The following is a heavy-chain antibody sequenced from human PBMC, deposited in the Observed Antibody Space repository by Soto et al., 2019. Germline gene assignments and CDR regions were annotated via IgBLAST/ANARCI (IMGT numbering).Heavy chain of an antibody. J-gene: IGHJ4*02. Sequence: GASVKVSCKASGGTFSSYAISWVRQAPGQGLEWMGGIIPIFGTANYAQKFQGRVTITAGESTSTAYMELSSLRSEDTAVYYCARGMVSSGWFLAYWGQGTLVTVSS. CDR2: IIPIFGTA. D-gene: IGHD6-19*01. CDR3: ARGMVSSGWFLAY. V-gene: IGHV1-69*13. CDR1: GGTFSSYA.